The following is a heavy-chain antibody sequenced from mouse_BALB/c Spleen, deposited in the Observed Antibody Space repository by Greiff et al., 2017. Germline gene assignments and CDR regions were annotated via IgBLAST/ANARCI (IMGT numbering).Heavy chain of an antibody. D-gene: IGHD1-1*01. J-gene: IGHJ4*01. CDR3: AKNRGYYGSSYYYAMDY. V-gene: IGHV2-5-1*01. Sequence: VKLMESGPSLVQPSQSLSITCTVSGFSLTSYGVHWVRQSPGKGLEWLGVIWRGGSTDYNAAFMSRLSITKDNSKSQVFFKMNSLQADDTAIYYCAKNRGYYGSSYYYAMDYWGQGTSVTVSS. CDR1: GFSLTSYG. CDR2: IWRGGST.